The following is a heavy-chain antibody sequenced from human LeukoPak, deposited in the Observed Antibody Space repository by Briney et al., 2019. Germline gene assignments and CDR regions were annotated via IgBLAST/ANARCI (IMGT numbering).Heavy chain of an antibody. V-gene: IGHV3-33*01. CDR1: GFTFSNYG. CDR2: IWSDGSYK. Sequence: PGGSLRLSCAASGFTFSNYGFHWVRQVPGKGLEWVAVIWSDGSYKYYADSVKGRFTTSRDDSKNTLYLQMNSLRAEDTAVYYCARDFSLQLFDYWGQGTLVTVFS. CDR3: ARDFSLQLFDY. D-gene: IGHD5-24*01. J-gene: IGHJ4*02.